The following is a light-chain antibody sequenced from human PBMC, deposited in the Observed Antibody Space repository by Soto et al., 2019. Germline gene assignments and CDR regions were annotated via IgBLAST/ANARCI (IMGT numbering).Light chain of an antibody. Sequence: DIVMTQSPDSLAVSLGERATINCKSSQNILYSSNNKNYLAWYQQKPGQPPKLLIYWASTRESGVPDRFSGSGSGTDFTLTISSLQAEDVAVYYCQQYYSTPRWTFAQGPKVEI. CDR1: QNILYSSNNKNY. CDR2: WAS. CDR3: QQYYSTPRWT. V-gene: IGKV4-1*01. J-gene: IGKJ1*01.